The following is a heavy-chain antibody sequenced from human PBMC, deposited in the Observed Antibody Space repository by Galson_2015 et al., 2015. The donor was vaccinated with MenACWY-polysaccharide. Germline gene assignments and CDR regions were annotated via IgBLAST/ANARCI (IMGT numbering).Heavy chain of an antibody. V-gene: IGHV3-73*01. Sequence: SLRLSCAASGFTCTASAVHWVRQASGKGLEWVGRIRSKTYNYATAYTPSVRGRFTISRDDSKNTAYLQMNSLKIEDTAMYYCYCGPDSAGWVDVRGKGTTVTVAS. D-gene: IGHD2-21*01. CDR1: GFTCTASA. J-gene: IGHJ6*04. CDR3: YCGPDSAGWVDV. CDR2: IRSKTYNYAT.